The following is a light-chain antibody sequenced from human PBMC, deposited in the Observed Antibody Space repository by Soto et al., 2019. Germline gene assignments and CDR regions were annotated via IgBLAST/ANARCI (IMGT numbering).Light chain of an antibody. Sequence: QSALTQPPSASGSPGQSVTISCTGTSSDIGGYNFVSWYQQHPGKAPKLIIYEVYKRPSGVPDRFSGSKSGNTASLTVSGLQADDEGDYYCSSYAGTNNLGVFGGGTKVTVL. CDR3: SSYAGTNNLGV. V-gene: IGLV2-8*01. J-gene: IGLJ3*02. CDR2: EVY. CDR1: SSDIGGYNF.